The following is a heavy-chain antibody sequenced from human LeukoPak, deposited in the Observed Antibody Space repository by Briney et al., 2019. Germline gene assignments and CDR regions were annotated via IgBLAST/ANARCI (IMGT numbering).Heavy chain of an antibody. CDR2: ISYDGSNK. V-gene: IGHV3-30*04. Sequence: PGGSLRLSCAASGFTFSSYAMHWVRQAPGKGLEWVAVISYDGSNKYYADSVKGRFTTSRDNSKNTLYLQMNSLRAEDTAVYYCARDRDTAMVTFDYWGQGTLVTVSS. CDR1: GFTFSSYA. J-gene: IGHJ4*02. D-gene: IGHD5-18*01. CDR3: ARDRDTAMVTFDY.